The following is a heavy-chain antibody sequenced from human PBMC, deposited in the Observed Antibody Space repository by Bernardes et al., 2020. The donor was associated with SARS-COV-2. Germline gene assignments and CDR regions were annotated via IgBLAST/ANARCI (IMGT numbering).Heavy chain of an antibody. V-gene: IGHV3-33*01. Sequence: GGSLRLSCAASGFTFSRFGMHWVRQAPGKGLEWVALIWYDGSNKYYGDSVKGRFTISRDNSKSTLYVQMDGLRAEDTAVYYCARAPCSGGSCYIDYWGQGTLVTVSS. CDR1: GFTFSRFG. CDR3: ARAPCSGGSCYIDY. CDR2: IWYDGSNK. J-gene: IGHJ4*02. D-gene: IGHD2-15*01.